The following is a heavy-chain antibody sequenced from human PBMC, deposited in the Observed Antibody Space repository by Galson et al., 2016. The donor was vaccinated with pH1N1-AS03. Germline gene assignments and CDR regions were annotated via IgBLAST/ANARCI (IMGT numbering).Heavy chain of an antibody. Sequence: SVKVSCEASGGTFNTYAVSWVRQAPGQGLEWMGGIIPIFHTANYAQNFQGRVTITADEFTSTAYMELSSLRSEDKAVYYCARGVGANSYTFSAMDVCGHGTTVTVSS. CDR3: ARGVGANSYTFSAMDV. CDR1: GGTFNTYA. CDR2: IIPIFHTA. D-gene: IGHD1-26*01. V-gene: IGHV1-69*13. J-gene: IGHJ6*02.